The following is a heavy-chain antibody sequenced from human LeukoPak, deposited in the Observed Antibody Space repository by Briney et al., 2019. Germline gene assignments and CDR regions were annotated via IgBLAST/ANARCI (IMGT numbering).Heavy chain of an antibody. CDR1: GFAVGSNY. V-gene: IGHV3-66*01. CDR2: IYSGGNT. J-gene: IGHJ4*02. D-gene: IGHD2-15*01. CDR3: ARYCSGGSCYD. Sequence: GGSLRLSCAASGFAVGSNYMSWVRQAPGRELEWVSIIYSGGNTYYADSVKGRFTISRDSSKNTLFLQMNTLRAEDSAIYYCARYCSGGSCYDWGQGTLVTVSS.